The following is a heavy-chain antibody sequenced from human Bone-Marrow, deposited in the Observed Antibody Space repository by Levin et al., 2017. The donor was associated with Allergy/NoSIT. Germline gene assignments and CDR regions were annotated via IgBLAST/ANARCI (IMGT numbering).Heavy chain of an antibody. V-gene: IGHV1-46*01. CDR3: AREKVVVAATLVSHWFDP. D-gene: IGHD2-15*01. CDR2: INPSGGST. CDR1: GYTFTSYY. Sequence: ASVKVSCKASGYTFTSYYMHWVRQAPGQGLEWMGIINPSGGSTSYAQKFQGRVTMTRDTSTSTVYMELSSLRSEDTAVYYCAREKVVVAATLVSHWFDPWGQGTLVTVSS. J-gene: IGHJ5*02.